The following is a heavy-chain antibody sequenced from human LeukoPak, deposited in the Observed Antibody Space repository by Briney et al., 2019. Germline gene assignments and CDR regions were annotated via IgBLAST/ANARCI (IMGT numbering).Heavy chain of an antibody. V-gene: IGHV3-9*01. CDR2: ISWNSGSI. D-gene: IGHD3-10*01. CDR3: AKDYYYGSGSYYGFDY. Sequence: PGRSLRLSCAASGFTFDDYAMHWVRQAPGKGLEWVSGISWNSGSIGYADSVKGRFTISRDNAKNSLYLQMNSLRAEDTALYYCAKDYYYGSGSYYGFDYWGQGTLVTVSS. J-gene: IGHJ4*02. CDR1: GFTFDDYA.